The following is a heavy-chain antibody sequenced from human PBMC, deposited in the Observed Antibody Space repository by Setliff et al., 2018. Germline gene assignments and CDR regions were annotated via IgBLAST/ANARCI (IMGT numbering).Heavy chain of an antibody. D-gene: IGHD3-3*01. Sequence: GASVKVSCKASGYTLSGYYIHWVRQAPGQGLEWMGWMNTNSGDTKYTQKFQGRVTMTRNTSISTAYMELSSLRSEDTAVYFCARGALVLQFLEWLPRFYYMDVWGKGTTVTVSS. V-gene: IGHV1-8*02. CDR2: MNTNSGDT. CDR3: ARGALVLQFLEWLPRFYYMDV. J-gene: IGHJ6*03. CDR1: GYTLSGYY.